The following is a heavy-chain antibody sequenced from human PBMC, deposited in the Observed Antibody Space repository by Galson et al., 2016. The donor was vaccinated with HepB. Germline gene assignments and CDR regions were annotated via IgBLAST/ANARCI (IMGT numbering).Heavy chain of an antibody. Sequence: SLRLSCAASGFTFSSYAMSWVRQAPGKGLEWVSSVSGGSPSAYYADSVKGRFTISRDNSKNTVYLEMNSLRAEDTAVYYCAKGSYYAEYFQHWGQGTLVTVSS. CDR2: VSGGSPSA. CDR3: AKGSYYAEYFQH. J-gene: IGHJ1*01. D-gene: IGHD1-26*01. CDR1: GFTFSSYA. V-gene: IGHV3-23*01.